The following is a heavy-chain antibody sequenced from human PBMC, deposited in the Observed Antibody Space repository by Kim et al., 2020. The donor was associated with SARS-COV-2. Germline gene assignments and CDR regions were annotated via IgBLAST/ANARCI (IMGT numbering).Heavy chain of an antibody. CDR2: TYYRSKWYN. D-gene: IGHD6-19*01. V-gene: IGHV6-1*01. J-gene: IGHJ5*02. Sequence: SQTLSLTCAISGDSVSSNSAAWNWIRQSPSRGLEWLGRTYYRSKWYNDYAVSVKSRITINPDTSKNQFSLQLNSVTPEDTAVYYCARDLEEPGSGWLVVSSSFRRGAKRRFDPWGQGTLVTVSS. CDR1: GDSVSSNSAA. CDR3: ARDLEEPGSGWLVVSSSFRRGAKRRFDP.